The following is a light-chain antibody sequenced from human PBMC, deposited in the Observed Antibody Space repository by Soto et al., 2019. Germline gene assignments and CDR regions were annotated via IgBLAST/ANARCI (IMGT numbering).Light chain of an antibody. CDR2: KAS. CDR1: QTISSW. CDR3: QQYNSYIT. V-gene: IGKV1-5*03. Sequence: DIQMTQSPSTLSASVGDRVTITCRASQTISSWLAWYQQKPGQAPELLIYKASSLESGVPSRFIGSGSGTEFTLTISSLQPDDFATYYCQQYNSYITFGPGTKVDIK. J-gene: IGKJ3*01.